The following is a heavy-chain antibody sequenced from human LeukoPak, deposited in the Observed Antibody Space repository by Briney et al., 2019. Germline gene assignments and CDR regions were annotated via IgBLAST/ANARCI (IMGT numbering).Heavy chain of an antibody. J-gene: IGHJ4*02. V-gene: IGHV3-30-3*01. D-gene: IGHD3-3*01. CDR1: GFTFSTYA. CDR2: ISYDGSNK. CDR3: ARNIYDFWSGYWSVLDY. Sequence: GGSLRLSCAASGFTFSTYAMNWVRQAPGKGLEWVAVISYDGSNKYYADSVKGRFTISRDNSKNTLYLQMNSLRAEDTAVYYCARNIYDFWSGYWSVLDYWGQGTLVTVSS.